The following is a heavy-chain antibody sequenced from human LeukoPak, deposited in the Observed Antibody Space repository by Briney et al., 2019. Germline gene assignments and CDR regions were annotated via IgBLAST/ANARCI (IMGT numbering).Heavy chain of an antibody. V-gene: IGHV3-23*01. Sequence: DPGGSLRLSCAASGFTFSSYAMSWVRQAPGKGLEWVSAISGSGGSTYYADSVKGRFTISRDNSKNTLYLQMNSLRAEDTAVYYCAKDSSRYFDWLLLGDYWGQGTLVTVSS. CDR3: AKDSSRYFDWLLLGDY. D-gene: IGHD3-9*01. J-gene: IGHJ4*02. CDR2: ISGSGGST. CDR1: GFTFSSYA.